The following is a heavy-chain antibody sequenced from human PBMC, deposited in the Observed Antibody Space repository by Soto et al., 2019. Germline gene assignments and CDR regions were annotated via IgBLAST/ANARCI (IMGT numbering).Heavy chain of an antibody. CDR2: IYYSGNT. J-gene: IGHJ4*02. Sequence: SETLSLTCSVSGGSISSYYWSWIRQPPGKGLEWIGDIYYSGNTNYNPSLKSRVTISVDTSKTHFSLKLSSVTAADTAVYYCAYGESYEGYFDSWGQGALGTVSS. CDR1: GGSISSYY. V-gene: IGHV4-59*01. D-gene: IGHD1-26*01. CDR3: AYGESYEGYFDS.